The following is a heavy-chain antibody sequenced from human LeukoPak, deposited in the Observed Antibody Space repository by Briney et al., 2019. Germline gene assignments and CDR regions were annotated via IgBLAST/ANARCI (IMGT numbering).Heavy chain of an antibody. D-gene: IGHD3-10*01. Sequence: PGGSLRLSCAASGFTFSSYWMHWVRQAPGKGLVWVSRINGDGSSTSYADSVKGRFTISRDNAENTLYLQMNSLRAEDTAVYYCARDPYGSGNYSKPLDYWGQGTLVTVSS. CDR2: INGDGSST. V-gene: IGHV3-74*01. CDR1: GFTFSSYW. CDR3: ARDPYGSGNYSKPLDY. J-gene: IGHJ4*02.